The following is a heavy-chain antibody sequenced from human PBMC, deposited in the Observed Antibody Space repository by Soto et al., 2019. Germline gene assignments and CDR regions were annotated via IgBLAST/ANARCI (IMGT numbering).Heavy chain of an antibody. Sequence: ASVKVSCKASGYTFTGYYMHWVRQAPGQGLDGMGWINPNSGGTNYAQKFQGWVTMTRDTSISTAYMELSRLRSDDTAVYYCARAARPDYYYYYMDVWGKGTTVTVSS. D-gene: IGHD6-6*01. J-gene: IGHJ6*03. CDR1: GYTFTGYY. CDR3: ARAARPDYYYYYMDV. CDR2: INPNSGGT. V-gene: IGHV1-2*04.